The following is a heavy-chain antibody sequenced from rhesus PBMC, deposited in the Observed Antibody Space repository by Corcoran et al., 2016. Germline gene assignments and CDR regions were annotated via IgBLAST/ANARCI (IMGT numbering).Heavy chain of an antibody. D-gene: IGHD4-29*01. Sequence: QLQLQESGPGLVKPSETMSVTRAVSGGSISSSYWSWIRQAPGKGLEWIGYTYGSGSSTNYNPSLKSRVPLSVDTSKNQLSLKLSSVTTADTAVYYCARDVSVAAKGDFDYWGQGVLVTVSS. CDR3: ARDVSVAAKGDFDY. CDR1: GGSISSSY. J-gene: IGHJ4*01. CDR2: TYGSGSST. V-gene: IGHV4-169*02.